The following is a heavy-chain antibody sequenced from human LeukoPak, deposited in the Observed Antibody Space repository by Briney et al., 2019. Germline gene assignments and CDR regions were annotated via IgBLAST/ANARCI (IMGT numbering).Heavy chain of an antibody. CDR3: ARRIAAAGRFDAFDI. CDR2: IYPGDSDT. J-gene: IGHJ3*02. V-gene: IGHV5-51*01. Sequence: GESLKISWKGSGYSFTSYWIGWVRQMPGKGLEWMGIIYPGDSDTRYSPSFQGQVTISADKSISTAYLQWSSLKASDTAMYYCARRIAAAGRFDAFDIWGQGTMVIVSS. CDR1: GYSFTSYW. D-gene: IGHD6-13*01.